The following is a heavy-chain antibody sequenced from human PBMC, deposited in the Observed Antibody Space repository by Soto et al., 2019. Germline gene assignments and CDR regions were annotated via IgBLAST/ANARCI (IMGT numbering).Heavy chain of an antibody. J-gene: IGHJ4*02. CDR3: AKDIRYSSSWYDY. CDR1: GFTFSSYA. D-gene: IGHD6-13*01. Sequence: PRGSVRLSCAASGFTFSSYAMSWVRQAPGKGLEWVSAISGSGGSTYYADSVKGRFTISRDNSKNTLYLQMNSLRAEDTAVYYCAKDIRYSSSWYDYWGQGILVTVPQ. CDR2: ISGSGGST. V-gene: IGHV3-23*01.